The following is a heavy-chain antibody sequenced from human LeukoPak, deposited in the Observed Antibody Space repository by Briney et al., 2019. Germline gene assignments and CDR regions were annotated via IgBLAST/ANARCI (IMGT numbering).Heavy chain of an antibody. V-gene: IGHV3-74*01. D-gene: IGHD5-12*01. Sequence: GGSLRLSCAVSGFTISGYWMHWVRQAPGKGLVWVSRINTDGSSTNYADSVKGRFTISRDNAKNTLYLQMNSLRAEDTAVYYCARGYSGYFYYWGQGTLVTVSS. CDR1: GFTISGYW. CDR2: INTDGSST. CDR3: ARGYSGYFYY. J-gene: IGHJ4*02.